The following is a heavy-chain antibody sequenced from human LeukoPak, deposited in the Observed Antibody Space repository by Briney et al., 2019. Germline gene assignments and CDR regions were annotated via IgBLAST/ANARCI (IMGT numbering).Heavy chain of an antibody. D-gene: IGHD6-19*01. J-gene: IGHJ3*02. Sequence: GGSLRLSCAASGFTFSSYWMSWVRQAPGKGLEWVANIKQDGSEKYYVDSVKGRFTISRDNAKNSLYLQMNSLRAEDTAVYYCARDFPIQQWLVLGAFDIWGQGTMVTVSS. CDR3: ARDFPIQQWLVLGAFDI. CDR2: IKQDGSEK. V-gene: IGHV3-7*01. CDR1: GFTFSSYW.